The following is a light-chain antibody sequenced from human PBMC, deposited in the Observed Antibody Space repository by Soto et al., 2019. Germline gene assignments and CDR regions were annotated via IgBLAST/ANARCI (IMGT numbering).Light chain of an antibody. CDR1: QSITNY. Sequence: DIELTQYPSTLSASAGERATITCRASQSITNYLAWYQQKPGKAPRLLIYKASTIDTGVPPRFSGSGSGTDFTLSISSLQPDDFATYYCQQHEKWPRTFGQGTKVEIK. CDR2: KAS. CDR3: QQHEKWPRT. V-gene: IGKV1-5*03. J-gene: IGKJ1*01.